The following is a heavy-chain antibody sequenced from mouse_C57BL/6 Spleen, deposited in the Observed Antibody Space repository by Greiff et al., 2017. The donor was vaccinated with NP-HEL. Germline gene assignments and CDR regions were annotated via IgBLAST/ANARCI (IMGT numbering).Heavy chain of an antibody. J-gene: IGHJ2*01. D-gene: IGHD1-1*01. CDR1: GFNIKDYY. CDR2: IDPDDGDT. CDR3: TLTTRDYFDY. V-gene: IGHV14-1*01. Sequence: VQLQQSGAELVRPGASVKLSCTASGFNIKDYYMHWVKQRPEQGLEWIGRIDPDDGDTEYAPKFQGKATMTADTSSNTAYLQLSSLTSEDTAVYYCTLTTRDYFDYWGQGTTLTVSS.